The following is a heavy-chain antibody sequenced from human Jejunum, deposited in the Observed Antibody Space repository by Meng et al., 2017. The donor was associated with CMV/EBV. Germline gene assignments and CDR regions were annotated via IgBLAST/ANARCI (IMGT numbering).Heavy chain of an antibody. CDR3: ARDSYHYGSSTYNWFDP. CDR1: ITTYW. Sequence: ITTYWWGWIRNSPGKCLEWIGYIHHSGTTNHNPSLRSRVIMSVDTSNNQFSLKLTSVTAADTAVYYCARDSYHYGSSTYNWFDPWGQGILVTVSS. J-gene: IGHJ5*02. D-gene: IGHD3-10*01. V-gene: IGHV4-59*01. CDR2: IHHSGTT.